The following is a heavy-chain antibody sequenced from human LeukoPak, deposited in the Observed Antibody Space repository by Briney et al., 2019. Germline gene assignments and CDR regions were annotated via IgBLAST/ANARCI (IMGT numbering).Heavy chain of an antibody. V-gene: IGHV3-33*06. CDR2: IWYDGSNK. D-gene: IGHD6-13*01. Sequence: GGSLRLSWAASGFTFSSFGMHWVRQAPGKGLEWVAVIWYDGSNKYYADSVKGRFTISRDNSKNTLSLQMNSLRAEDTAVYYCAKDAAGSSSWANYWGQGALVTVSS. CDR1: GFTFSSFG. J-gene: IGHJ4*02. CDR3: AKDAAGSSSWANY.